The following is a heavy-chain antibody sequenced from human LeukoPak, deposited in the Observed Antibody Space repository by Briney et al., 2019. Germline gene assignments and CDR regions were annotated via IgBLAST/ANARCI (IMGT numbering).Heavy chain of an antibody. D-gene: IGHD2/OR15-2a*01. CDR2: ISYDGSNK. CDR3: AKDSAKKYDDY. Sequence: GGSLRLSCAASGFTFSSYGMHWVRQAPGKGLEWVAVISYDGSNKYYADSVKGRFTISRDNSKNTLYLQMNSLRAEDTAVYYCAKDSAKKYDDYWGQGTLVTVSS. CDR1: GFTFSSYG. V-gene: IGHV3-30*18. J-gene: IGHJ4*02.